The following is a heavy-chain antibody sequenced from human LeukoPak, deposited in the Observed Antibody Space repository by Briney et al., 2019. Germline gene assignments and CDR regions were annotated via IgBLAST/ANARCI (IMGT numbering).Heavy chain of an antibody. V-gene: IGHV3-23*01. Sequence: GSLRLSCAASGFTFSSYAMSWVRQAPGKGLEWVSAISDSGGRTYYADSVKGRFTISRDNSKNTVYLQMNSLRAEDTAVCYCAKEERYASGSYSCFDYWGQGTLVTVSS. CDR2: ISDSGGRT. CDR3: AKEERYASGSYSCFDY. J-gene: IGHJ4*02. D-gene: IGHD3-10*01. CDR1: GFTFSSYA.